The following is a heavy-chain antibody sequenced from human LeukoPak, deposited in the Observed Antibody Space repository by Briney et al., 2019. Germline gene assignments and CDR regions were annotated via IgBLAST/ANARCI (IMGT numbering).Heavy chain of an antibody. D-gene: IGHD3-16*01. CDR1: GGTFSSYA. CDR2: IIPIFGTA. J-gene: IGHJ6*02. V-gene: IGHV1-69*13. Sequence: ASVKVSCKASGGTFSSYAISWVRQAPGQGLEWMGGIIPIFGTANYAQKFQGRVTITADESTSTAYMELRSLRSEDTAVYYCAVGGIPGYYYGMDVWGQGTTVTVSS. CDR3: AVGGIPGYYYGMDV.